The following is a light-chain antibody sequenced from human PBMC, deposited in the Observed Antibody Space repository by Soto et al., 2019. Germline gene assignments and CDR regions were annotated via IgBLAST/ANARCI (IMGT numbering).Light chain of an antibody. CDR1: QSANTY. J-gene: IGKJ2*01. Sequence: EIVMTQSPATLSVSPGDRATLSCRASQSANTYLAWYQHKPGQAPRLLIYDPSSRPTGIPARFSGSGSGTEFTLTISSLQSEDFAVYYCQQYNNWPYTFGQGTKLEI. V-gene: IGKV3-15*01. CDR3: QQYNNWPYT. CDR2: DPS.